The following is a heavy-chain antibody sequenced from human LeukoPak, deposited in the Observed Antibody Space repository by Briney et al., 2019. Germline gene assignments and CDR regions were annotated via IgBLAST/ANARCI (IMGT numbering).Heavy chain of an antibody. CDR3: ASLPLYCSSTSCIRNFDY. J-gene: IGHJ4*02. CDR2: ISSSGSTI. V-gene: IGHV3-11*01. CDR1: GFTFSDYY. D-gene: IGHD2-2*01. Sequence: GGSLRLSCAASGFTFSDYYMSWIRQAPGKGLEWVSYISSSGSTIYYADSVKGRFTISRDNAKNSLYLQMNSLRAEDTAVYYCASLPLYCSSTSCIRNFDYWGQGTLVTVSS.